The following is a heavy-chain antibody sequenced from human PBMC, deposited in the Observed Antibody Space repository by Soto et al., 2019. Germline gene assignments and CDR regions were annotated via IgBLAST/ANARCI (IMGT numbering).Heavy chain of an antibody. CDR1: GFTFSSYA. D-gene: IGHD6-13*01. CDR3: AKDGDGGSWAGDSFDY. CDR2: ISDSGSYT. J-gene: IGHJ4*02. V-gene: IGHV3-23*01. Sequence: EVQVLESGGGLVQPGGSLRLSCAASGFTFSSYAMSWVRRGPGKGLEWVAGISDSGSYTYYADSVKGRFTISRDNSKNTLYLQMNSLKAEDTAVYHCAKDGDGGSWAGDSFDYWGQGTLVTVSS.